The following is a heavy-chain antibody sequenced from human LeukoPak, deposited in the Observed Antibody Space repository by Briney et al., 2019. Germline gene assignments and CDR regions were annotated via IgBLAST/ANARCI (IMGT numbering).Heavy chain of an antibody. Sequence: GASVKVSCKASGYTFTSYGISWVRQAPGQGLEWMGWISAYNGNTNYAQKLQGRVTMTTDTSTSTAYMELRSLRSDDTAVYYCARVVDTAMGPDGNDYYYYMDVWGKGTTVTVSS. CDR1: GYTFTSYG. D-gene: IGHD5-18*01. V-gene: IGHV1-18*01. J-gene: IGHJ6*03. CDR3: ARVVDTAMGPDGNDYYYYMDV. CDR2: ISAYNGNT.